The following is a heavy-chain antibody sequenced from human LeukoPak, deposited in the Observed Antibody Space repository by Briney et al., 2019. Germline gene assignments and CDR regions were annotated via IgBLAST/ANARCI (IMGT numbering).Heavy chain of an antibody. J-gene: IGHJ1*01. Sequence: GGSLRLSCAASGFTFSSYAMSWVRQAPGKGLEWVSAISGSGGSTYYADPVKGRFTISRDNSKNTLYLQMNSLRAEDTAVYYCAKPSYSSGWPEYFQHWGQGTLVTVSS. V-gene: IGHV3-23*01. CDR2: ISGSGGST. CDR1: GFTFSSYA. CDR3: AKPSYSSGWPEYFQH. D-gene: IGHD6-19*01.